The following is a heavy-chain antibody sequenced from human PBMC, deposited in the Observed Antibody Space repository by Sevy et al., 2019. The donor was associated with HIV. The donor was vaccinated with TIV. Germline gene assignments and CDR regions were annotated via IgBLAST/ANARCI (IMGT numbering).Heavy chain of an antibody. CDR2: ISGFNNYI. J-gene: IGHJ4*02. CDR3: ARGASSSWDYFDY. D-gene: IGHD6-13*01. CDR1: GFTFSTYS. Sequence: GGSLRLSCAASGFTFSTYSMSWVRQAPGKGLEWVSYISGFNNYIYYADSLRGRFTISRDNAKNSLYLQMNNLRAEDTAVYYCARGASSSWDYFDYWGQGTLVTVSS. V-gene: IGHV3-21*01.